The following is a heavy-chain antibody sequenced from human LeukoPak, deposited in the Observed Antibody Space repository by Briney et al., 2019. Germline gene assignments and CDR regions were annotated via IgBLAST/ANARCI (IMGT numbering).Heavy chain of an antibody. CDR2: ISWNSGSI. J-gene: IGHJ4*02. CDR1: GFTFDDYA. D-gene: IGHD1-26*01. V-gene: IGHV3-9*01. Sequence: PGGSLRLSCAASGFTFDDYAMHWVRQAPGKGLEWVSGISWNSGSIGYVDSVKGRFTISRDNAKNSLYLQMNSLRAEDTALYYCAKDIVGAATYYFDYWGQGTLVTVSS. CDR3: AKDIVGAATYYFDY.